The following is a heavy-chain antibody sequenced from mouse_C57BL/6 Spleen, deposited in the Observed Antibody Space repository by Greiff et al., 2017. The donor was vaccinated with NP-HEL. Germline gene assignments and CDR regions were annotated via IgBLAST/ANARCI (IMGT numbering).Heavy chain of an antibody. Sequence: VQLVESGPGLVAPSQSLSITCTVSGFSLTSYAISWVRQPPGKGLEWLGVIWTGGGTNYNSALKSRLSISKDNSKSQVFLKMNSLQTDDTARYYCARNSGYYYGKRDYYAMDYWGQGTSVTVSS. J-gene: IGHJ4*01. V-gene: IGHV2-9-1*01. CDR2: IWTGGGT. CDR3: ARNSGYYYGKRDYYAMDY. CDR1: GFSLTSYA. D-gene: IGHD1-1*01.